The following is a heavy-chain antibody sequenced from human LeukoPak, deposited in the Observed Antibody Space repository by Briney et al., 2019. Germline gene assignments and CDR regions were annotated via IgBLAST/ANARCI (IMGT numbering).Heavy chain of an antibody. CDR1: GFTVTSNH. J-gene: IGHJ4*02. V-gene: IGHV3-66*01. CDR2: IYTGGTT. Sequence: GGSLRLSCAASGFTVTSNHMNWVRQAPGKGLEWVSIIYTGGTTHYADSLKDRFTISRDDSINTLYLQMNSLRAEDTAVYYCARDSSSYYFDYWGQGTLVTVSS. CDR3: ARDSSSYYFDY. D-gene: IGHD6-6*01.